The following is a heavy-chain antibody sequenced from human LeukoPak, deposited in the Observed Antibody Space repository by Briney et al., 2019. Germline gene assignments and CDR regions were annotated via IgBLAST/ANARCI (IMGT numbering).Heavy chain of an antibody. CDR1: GFAFSSYA. CDR3: AKVVLGGYGANAYYFDY. V-gene: IGHV3-23*01. D-gene: IGHD4-17*01. Sequence: RGSLRLSCAASGFAFSSYAMSWVRQAAGKGLESVSAIGGCGGSTYYADSVKGRFTISRDNSKNTLYLQMNRLRAEDTAVYYCAKVVLGGYGANAYYFDYWGQGTLVTVSS. J-gene: IGHJ4*02. CDR2: IGGCGGST.